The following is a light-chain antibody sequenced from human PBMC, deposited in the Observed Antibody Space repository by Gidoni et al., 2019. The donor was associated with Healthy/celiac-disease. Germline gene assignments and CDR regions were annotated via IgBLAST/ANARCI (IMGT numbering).Light chain of an antibody. CDR1: QVISSY. CDR3: QQLNSYPRRFT. CDR2: GAS. J-gene: IGKJ3*01. Sequence: DIQWTQSPSFQSASVADRVTITCRASQVISSYLDWYQQKPGKAPKLLIYGASTLQSGVPSRFSGSGSGTEFTLTISSLQPEDFATYYCQQLNSYPRRFTFXPXTKVDIK. V-gene: IGKV1-9*01.